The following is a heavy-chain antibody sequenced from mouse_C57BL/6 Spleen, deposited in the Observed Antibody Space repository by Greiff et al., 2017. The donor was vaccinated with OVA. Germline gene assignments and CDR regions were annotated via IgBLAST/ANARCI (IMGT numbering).Heavy chain of an antibody. J-gene: IGHJ2*01. D-gene: IGHD1-1*01. CDR2: ISSGGSYT. CDR1: GFTFSSYG. V-gene: IGHV5-6*01. CDR3: ARQATTVVATKYFDY. Sequence: EVKLVESGGDLVKPGGSLKLSCAASGFTFSSYGMSWVRQTPDKRLEWVATISSGGSYTYYPDSVKGRFTISRDNAKNTLYLQMSSLKSEDTAMYYCARQATTVVATKYFDYWGQGTTLTVSS.